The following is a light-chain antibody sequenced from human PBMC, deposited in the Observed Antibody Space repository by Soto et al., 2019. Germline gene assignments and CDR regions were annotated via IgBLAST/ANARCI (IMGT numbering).Light chain of an antibody. V-gene: IGKV1-8*01. CDR2: AAS. CDR3: QQYYSYPET. CDR1: QGISSY. J-gene: IGKJ3*01. Sequence: AIRMTQSPSSLSASTGDRVTITCRASQGISSYLAWYQQKPGKAPKLLIYAASTFQSGDPSWFSGSGSATEFTLTISCLQSEDLATYYGQQYYSYPETFGPGTKVDIK.